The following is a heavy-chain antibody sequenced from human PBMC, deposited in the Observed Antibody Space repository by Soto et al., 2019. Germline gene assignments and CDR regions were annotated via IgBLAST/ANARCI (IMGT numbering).Heavy chain of an antibody. CDR1: GGSISSSNW. V-gene: IGHV4-4*02. CDR3: ARVWFGEYMDYYYCMDV. J-gene: IGHJ6*02. D-gene: IGHD3-10*01. CDR2: IYHSGST. Sequence: PSETLSLTCAVSGGSISSSNWWSWVRQPPGKGLEWIGEIYHSGSTNYNPSLKSRVTISVDKSKNQFSLKLSSVTAADTAVYYCARVWFGEYMDYYYCMDVWGQGTTVTVSS.